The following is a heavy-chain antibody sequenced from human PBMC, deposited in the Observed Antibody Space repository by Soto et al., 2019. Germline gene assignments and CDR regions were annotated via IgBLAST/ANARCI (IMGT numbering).Heavy chain of an antibody. J-gene: IGHJ5*02. CDR3: ARGGRAMVRGVIIRSWFDP. V-gene: IGHV4-4*02. D-gene: IGHD3-10*01. Sequence: SETLSLTCAVSGGSISSSNWWSWVRQPPGKGLEWIGEIYHSGSTNYNPSLKSRVTISVDKSKNQFSLKLSSVTAADTAVYYCARGGRAMVRGVIIRSWFDPWGQGTLVT. CDR2: IYHSGST. CDR1: GGSISSSNW.